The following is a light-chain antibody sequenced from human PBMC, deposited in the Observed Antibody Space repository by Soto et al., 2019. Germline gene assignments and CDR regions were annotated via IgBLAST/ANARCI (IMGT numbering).Light chain of an antibody. J-gene: IGKJ3*01. CDR2: DAS. Sequence: EIVLTQSPATLSLSPGESATLSCGASESVRNYLAWYQQRPGQAPRLLIYDASNRATDIPARFTGSGSGTDFTLSISSLEPEDFAVYFCQQRSNWPLTFGPGTKVDIK. CDR3: QQRSNWPLT. V-gene: IGKV3-11*01. CDR1: ESVRNY.